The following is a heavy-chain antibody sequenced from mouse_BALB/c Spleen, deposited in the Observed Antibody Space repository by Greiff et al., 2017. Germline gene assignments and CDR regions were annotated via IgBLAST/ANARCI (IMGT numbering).Heavy chain of an antibody. D-gene: IGHD2-1*01. CDR1: GFTFSSFG. V-gene: IGHV5-17*02. CDR2: ISSGSSTI. Sequence: EVNVVESGGGLVQPGGSRKLSCAASGFTFSSFGMHWVRQAPEKGLEWVAYISSGSSTIYYADTVKGRFTISRDNPKNTLFLQMTSLRSEDTAMYYCARDGNGAMDYWGQGTSVTVSS. CDR3: ARDGNGAMDY. J-gene: IGHJ4*01.